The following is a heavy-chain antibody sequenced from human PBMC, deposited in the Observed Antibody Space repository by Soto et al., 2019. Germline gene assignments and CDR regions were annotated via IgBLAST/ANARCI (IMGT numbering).Heavy chain of an antibody. J-gene: IGHJ4*02. D-gene: IGHD4-17*01. Sequence: SGPTLVNPTQTLTLTCTFSGFSLSSKGMRVSWIRQPPGKALEWLARIDWDDDKFYSPSLRTRLAISKGTSKNQVVLTMTNADPMDTAPYYCARSLEGFTVAPDFFDSGGQGPLVTVSS. V-gene: IGHV2-70*04. CDR1: GFSLSSKGMR. CDR3: ARSLEGFTVAPDFFDS. CDR2: IDWDDDK.